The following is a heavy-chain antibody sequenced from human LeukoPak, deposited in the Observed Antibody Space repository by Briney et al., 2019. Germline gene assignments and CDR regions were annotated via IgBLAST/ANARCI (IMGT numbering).Heavy chain of an antibody. D-gene: IGHD3-10*01. CDR3: ARTPIIWFGLGGYYYYYGMDV. V-gene: IGHV4-59*01. J-gene: IGHJ6*02. CDR1: GGSISSYY. Sequence: SETLSLTCTVSGGSISSYYWSWIRQPPGKGLEWIGYIYYSGSTNYNPSLKSRVTISVDTSKNQFSLKLSSVTATDTAVYYCARTPIIWFGLGGYYYYYGMDVWGQGTTVTVSS. CDR2: IYYSGST.